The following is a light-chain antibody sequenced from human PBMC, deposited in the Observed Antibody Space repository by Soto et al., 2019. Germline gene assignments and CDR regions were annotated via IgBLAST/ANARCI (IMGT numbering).Light chain of an antibody. CDR1: SSDVGGYNY. V-gene: IGLV2-8*01. Sequence: QSVLTQPPSASGSPGQSVTISCTGTSSDVGGYNYVSRYQHHPDKAPKLIIYEVYKRPSGVPDRFSGSKSGNTASLTVSGLQAEDEAEYYCSSYAASDSFVVFGGGTKLTVL. CDR3: SSYAASDSFVV. J-gene: IGLJ2*01. CDR2: EVY.